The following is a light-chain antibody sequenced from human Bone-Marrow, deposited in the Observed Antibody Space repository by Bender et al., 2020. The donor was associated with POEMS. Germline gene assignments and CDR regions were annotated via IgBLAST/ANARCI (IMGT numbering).Light chain of an antibody. Sequence: SYVLTQPPSVSVAPGQTARITCEGNNIASYAVHWYQQKAGQSPVLVIYQDKERPSGIPERFSASNSGNTATLTISGTQAMDEADYFCQAWDTSGVYVFGTGTKVSVL. V-gene: IGLV3-21*01. CDR3: QAWDTSGVYV. CDR1: NIASYA. J-gene: IGLJ1*01. CDR2: QDK.